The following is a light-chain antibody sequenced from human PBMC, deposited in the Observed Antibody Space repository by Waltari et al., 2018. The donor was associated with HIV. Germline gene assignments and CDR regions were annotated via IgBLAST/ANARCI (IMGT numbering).Light chain of an antibody. CDR1: HSVLSWPQNKDF. Sequence: EIVLTQSPESLAVSLGDRATIRCKYSHSVLSWPQNKDFLAWYQQKPGQPPKLLIYWASTRESGVPARFSGSGSGTDFSLTISSLQAEDVAVYYCQQYHSIPWTFGQGTKVEIK. CDR3: QQYHSIPWT. J-gene: IGKJ1*01. V-gene: IGKV4-1*01. CDR2: WAS.